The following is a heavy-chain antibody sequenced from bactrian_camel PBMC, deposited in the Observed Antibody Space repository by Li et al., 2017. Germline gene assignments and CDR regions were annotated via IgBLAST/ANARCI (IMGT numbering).Heavy chain of an antibody. J-gene: IGHJ4*01. Sequence: VQLVESGGGLVQPGGSLRLSCAASGFTFRNYYMSWVRQAPGKGLEWVSSIGNHGSNSYYAGSVKGRFTISRDNAENTVLLRMNSLKPADTAAYHCAMGNLTIASMRCEPPDQGTQVTVS. V-gene: IGHV3-2*01. CDR1: GFTFRNYY. CDR2: IGNHGSNS. D-gene: IGHD4*01.